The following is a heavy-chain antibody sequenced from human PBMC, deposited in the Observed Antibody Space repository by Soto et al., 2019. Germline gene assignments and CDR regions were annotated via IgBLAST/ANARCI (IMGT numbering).Heavy chain of an antibody. CDR3: ARGRRRYKFSSFWSGPGYVMDF. CDR2: MNPNSGNT. CDR1: GYTFTSYD. Sequence: GASVKVSCKASGYTFTSYDINWVRQATGQGLEWMGWMNPNSGNTGYAQKFQGRVTMTRNTSISTAYMELSSLRSEDTAVYYCARGRRRYKFSSFWSGPGYVMDFWGQGTTVAVSS. J-gene: IGHJ6*02. D-gene: IGHD3-3*01. V-gene: IGHV1-8*01.